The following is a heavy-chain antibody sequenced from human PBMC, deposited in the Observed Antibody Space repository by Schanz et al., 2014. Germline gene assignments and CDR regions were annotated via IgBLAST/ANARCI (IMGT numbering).Heavy chain of an antibody. CDR2: INQSGST. Sequence: QVQLQQWGAGLLKPSETLSLTCGVYGGSFRGYYWSWIRQPPGKGLEWIGEINQSGSTYYSPSLKSRVTVSEDTPKNQFSLKLNSVTAADTAVYYCARGRVMGIFGKMGHGMDVWGQGTTVTVSS. V-gene: IGHV4-34*01. D-gene: IGHD3-3*01. J-gene: IGHJ6*02. CDR1: GGSFRGYY. CDR3: ARGRVMGIFGKMGHGMDV.